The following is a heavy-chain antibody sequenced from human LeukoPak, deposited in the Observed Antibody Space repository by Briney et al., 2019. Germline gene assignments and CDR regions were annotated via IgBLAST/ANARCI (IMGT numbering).Heavy chain of an antibody. Sequence: VASVKVSCKASEYTFTSYDINWVRQAPGQGLEWMGWMNPTTGNTGYAQKFQGRVTMTRDTSKNTAYMELRSLGSEDTAVYFCARLSQTPDYCDAGRYYHLAYWGQGTRVIVSS. D-gene: IGHD4-17*01. CDR1: EYTFTSYD. J-gene: IGHJ4*02. CDR3: ARLSQTPDYCDAGRYYHLAY. CDR2: MNPTTGNT. V-gene: IGHV1-8*01.